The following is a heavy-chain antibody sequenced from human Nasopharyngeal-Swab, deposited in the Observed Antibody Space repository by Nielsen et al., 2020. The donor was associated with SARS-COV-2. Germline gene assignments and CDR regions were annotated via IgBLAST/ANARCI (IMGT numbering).Heavy chain of an antibody. CDR3: AILSSGWPRRFDY. D-gene: IGHD6-19*01. Sequence: SETLSLTCAVYGGSFSDYYWGWIRQPPGKELEWIGNIYYSGSPYYNPSLQSRVTISVDTSKNQFSLRLSSVTAADTAVYYCAILSSGWPRRFDYWGQGTLVTVSS. CDR1: GGSFSDYY. J-gene: IGHJ4*02. CDR2: IYYSGSP. V-gene: IGHV4-34*01.